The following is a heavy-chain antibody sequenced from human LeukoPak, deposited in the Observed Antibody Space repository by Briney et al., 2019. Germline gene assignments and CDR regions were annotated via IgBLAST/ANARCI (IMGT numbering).Heavy chain of an antibody. CDR1: GGSISSSSYY. V-gene: IGHV4-39*01. CDR2: IYSSGST. J-gene: IGHJ4*02. D-gene: IGHD3-22*01. Sequence: SETLSLTCTASGGSISSSSYYWGWIRQPPGKGLEWIGSIYSSGSTYYNPSLKSRVTISVDTSKNQVSLKLSSVTAADTAVYYCAWGDSGGYSDYWGQGTLVTVSS. CDR3: AWGDSGGYSDY.